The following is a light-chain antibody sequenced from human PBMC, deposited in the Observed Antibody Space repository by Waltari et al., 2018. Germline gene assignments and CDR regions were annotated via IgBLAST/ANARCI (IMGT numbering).Light chain of an antibody. Sequence: TVLTQSPGTLSLSPGERATLSCRASQSVNTYLAWYQQKPGQAPRLLIYGAYTRAAGIPDRFSGSGFGTDFSLTISRLEAEDFAVYYCQHHVRLPATFGQGTKVEIK. CDR2: GAY. V-gene: IGKV3-20*01. J-gene: IGKJ1*01. CDR3: QHHVRLPAT. CDR1: QSVNTY.